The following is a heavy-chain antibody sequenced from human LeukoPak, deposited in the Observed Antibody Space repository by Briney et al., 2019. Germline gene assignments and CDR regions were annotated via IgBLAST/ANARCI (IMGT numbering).Heavy chain of an antibody. Sequence: GGSLRLSCAASGFTFSSYGMHWVRQAPGKGLEWVAFIRYDGSEKYYADSVKGRFTISRDNSKNTLYLEMNSLRAEDTAVYFCSGSYSYWGQGTLVTVSS. CDR2: IRYDGSEK. CDR1: GFTFSSYG. CDR3: SGSYSY. D-gene: IGHD3-10*01. J-gene: IGHJ4*02. V-gene: IGHV3-30*02.